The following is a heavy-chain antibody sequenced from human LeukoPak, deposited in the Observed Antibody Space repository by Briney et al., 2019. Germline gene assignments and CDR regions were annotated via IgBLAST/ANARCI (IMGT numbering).Heavy chain of an antibody. CDR1: GFTFSDYY. CDR2: ISNSGSFI. V-gene: IGHV3-11*01. J-gene: IGHJ4*02. CDR3: ARDSLGAAVAYYFIY. D-gene: IGHD2/OR15-2a*01. Sequence: GGSLRLSCAASGFTFSDYYMSWIRQAPGKGLEWISYISNSGSFIYYADSVKGRFTISRDNAKNSLYLRMDSLRAEDTAVYYCARDSLGAAVAYYFIYWGQGTLVTVSS.